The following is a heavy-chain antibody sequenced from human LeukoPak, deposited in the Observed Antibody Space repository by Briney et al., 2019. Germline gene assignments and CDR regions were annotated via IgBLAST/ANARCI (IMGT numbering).Heavy chain of an antibody. D-gene: IGHD3-22*01. J-gene: IGHJ4*02. V-gene: IGHV3-21*01. Sequence: GGSLRLSCAASGFTFSSYSMNWVRQAPGKGLEWVSSISSSSSYISYADSVKGRFTISRDNAKNSLYLQMNSLRAEDTAVYYCARSIPSYYYDSSGPFDYWSQGTLVTVSS. CDR1: GFTFSSYS. CDR2: ISSSSSYI. CDR3: ARSIPSYYYDSSGPFDY.